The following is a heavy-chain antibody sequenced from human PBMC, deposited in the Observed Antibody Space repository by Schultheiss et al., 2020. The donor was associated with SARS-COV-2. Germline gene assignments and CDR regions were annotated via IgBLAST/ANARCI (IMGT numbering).Heavy chain of an antibody. D-gene: IGHD2-15*01. J-gene: IGHJ5*02. CDR3: ARVGYCSGGSCSNGWFDP. Sequence: SETLSLTCAVYGGSFSGYYWSWIRQPPGKGLEWIGEINYSGSTNYNPSLKSRVTISVDTSKNQFSLKLSSVTAADTAVYYCARVGYCSGGSCSNGWFDPWGQGTLVTVSS. V-gene: IGHV4-34*01. CDR1: GGSFSGYY. CDR2: INYSGST.